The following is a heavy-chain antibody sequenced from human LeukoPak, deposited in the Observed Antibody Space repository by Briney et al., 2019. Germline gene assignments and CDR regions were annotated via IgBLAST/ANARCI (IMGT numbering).Heavy chain of an antibody. CDR2: ISAYNGNT. V-gene: IGHV1-18*01. CDR3: ARESRDGYTLDY. Sequence: GASVKVSCKASGYTFISYGISWVRQAPGQGLEWMGRISAYNGNTNYAQKLQGRVTMTTDTSTSTAYMELRSLRSDDTAVYYCARESRDGYTLDYWGQGTLVTVSS. J-gene: IGHJ4*02. D-gene: IGHD5-24*01. CDR1: GYTFISYG.